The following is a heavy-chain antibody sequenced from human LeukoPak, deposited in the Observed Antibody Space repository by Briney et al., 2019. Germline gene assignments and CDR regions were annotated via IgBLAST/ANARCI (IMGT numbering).Heavy chain of an antibody. Sequence: ASVNVSCKASGYTFTVFYIHWVRQAPGQGLEWMGRINPNSGDTNYAQKFLARVTMTRDTSISTAFMELTRLRSDDTAVYYCARVGYYDGSGYLDYWGQGTLVPVSS. V-gene: IGHV1-2*06. J-gene: IGHJ4*02. CDR1: GYTFTVFY. CDR3: ARVGYYDGSGYLDY. D-gene: IGHD3-22*01. CDR2: INPNSGDT.